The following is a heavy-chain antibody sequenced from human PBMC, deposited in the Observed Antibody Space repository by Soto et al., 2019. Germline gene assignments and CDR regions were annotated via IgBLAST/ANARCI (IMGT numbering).Heavy chain of an antibody. CDR2: IIPIFGTA. D-gene: IGHD3-10*01. CDR1: GGTFSSYA. V-gene: IGHV1-69*01. Sequence: GGSVKVSCKASGGTFSSYAISWVRQAPGQGLEWMGGIIPIFGTANYAQKFQGRVTITADESTSTAYMELSSLRSEDTAVYYCARADRYYGSGFAYYGMDVWGQGTTVTVSS. CDR3: ARADRYYGSGFAYYGMDV. J-gene: IGHJ6*02.